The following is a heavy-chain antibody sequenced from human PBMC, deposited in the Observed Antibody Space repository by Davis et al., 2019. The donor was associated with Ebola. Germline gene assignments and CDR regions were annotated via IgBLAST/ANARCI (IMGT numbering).Heavy chain of an antibody. CDR3: ARDIPFSSYDY. D-gene: IGHD4-11*01. V-gene: IGHV3-21*01. J-gene: IGHJ4*02. Sequence: PGGSLRLSCAGSGFTFSSHTMNWVRQAPGKGLEWVSFIGSDGIHAFHADSVKGRFTITRDNAKNSLYLQMNSLRAEDTAVYYCARDIPFSSYDYWGQGTLVTVSS. CDR2: IGSDGIHA. CDR1: GFTFSSHT.